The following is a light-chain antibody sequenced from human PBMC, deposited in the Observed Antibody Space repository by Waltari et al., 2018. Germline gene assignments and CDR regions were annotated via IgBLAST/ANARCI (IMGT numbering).Light chain of an antibody. CDR3: QQSYSTPYT. V-gene: IGKV1-39*01. J-gene: IGKJ2*01. CDR2: GES. Sequence: DIQMTQSPSSLSASVGDRVTITVRASQSISRSLHWHQQKAGKAPKLLIYGESSLQSGVPSRFSGSGSGTDFTLTISSLEPEDFATYYCQQSYSTPYTFGQGTKVEIK. CDR1: QSISRS.